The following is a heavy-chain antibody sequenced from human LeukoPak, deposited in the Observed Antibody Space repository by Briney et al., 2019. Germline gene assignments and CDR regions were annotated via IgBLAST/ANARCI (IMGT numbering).Heavy chain of an antibody. D-gene: IGHD6-19*01. CDR2: ISWNSGSI. CDR1: GFTFDDYA. V-gene: IGHV3-9*01. CDR3: XKGLYSSGWSGFDY. Sequence: GGSLRLSCAASGFTFDDYAMHWVRRAPGKGLEWVSGISWNSGSIAYADSVKGRFTISRDNARNSLYLQMNSLRAEDTSLYYFXKGLYSSGWSGFDYWGQGTLVTVSS. J-gene: IGHJ4*02.